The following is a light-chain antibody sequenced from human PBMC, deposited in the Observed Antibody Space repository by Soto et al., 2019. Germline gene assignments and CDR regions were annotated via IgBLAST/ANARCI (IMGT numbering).Light chain of an antibody. J-gene: IGKJ4*01. CDR1: QSVSSY. CDR3: QQRKNWPST. CDR2: DAS. V-gene: IGKV3-11*01. Sequence: EIVLTQSPATLSLSPGNRATLSCRASQSVSSYLAWYQQKPGQAPRLLIYDASNRATGIPARFSGSGSGTDFTLTIPSLEPEDFAVYYCQQRKNWPSTFGGGPKVEIK.